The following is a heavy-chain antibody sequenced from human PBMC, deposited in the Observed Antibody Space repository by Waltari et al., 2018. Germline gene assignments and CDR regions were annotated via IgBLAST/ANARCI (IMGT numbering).Heavy chain of an antibody. V-gene: IGHV1-2*02. CDR3: ARGLRIDWLRADWFDP. J-gene: IGHJ5*02. CDR2: INPNSGGT. D-gene: IGHD3-9*01. Sequence: QGLEWMGWINPNSGGTNYAQKFQGRVTMTRDTSISTAYMELSRLRSDDTAVYYCARGLRIDWLRADWFDPWGQGTLVTVSS.